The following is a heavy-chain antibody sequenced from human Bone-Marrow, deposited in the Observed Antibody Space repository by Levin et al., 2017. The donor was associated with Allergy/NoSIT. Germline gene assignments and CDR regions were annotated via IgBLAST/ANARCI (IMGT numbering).Heavy chain of an antibody. CDR1: GGSISSGDYY. D-gene: IGHD3-10*01. Sequence: SETLSLTCTVSGGSISSGDYYWSWIRQPPGKGLEWIGYTYYSGSTYYNPSLKSRVTISVDTSKNQFSLKLSSVTAADTAVYYCARGAGFGERFDYWGQGTLVTVSS. V-gene: IGHV4-30-4*01. CDR2: TYYSGST. J-gene: IGHJ4*02. CDR3: ARGAGFGERFDY.